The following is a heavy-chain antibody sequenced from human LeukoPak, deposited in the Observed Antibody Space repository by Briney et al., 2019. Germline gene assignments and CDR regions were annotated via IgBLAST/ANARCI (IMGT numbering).Heavy chain of an antibody. CDR3: ARDPDYYDSSGPFDY. CDR2: ISSSSSYI. Sequence: GGSLRLSCAASGFTFSSYSMNWVGQAPGGGLEWVSSISSSSSYIYYADSVKGRFTISRDNAKNSLYLQMNSLRAEDTAVYYCARDPDYYDSSGPFDYWGQGTLVTVSS. CDR1: GFTFSSYS. D-gene: IGHD3-22*01. V-gene: IGHV3-21*01. J-gene: IGHJ4*02.